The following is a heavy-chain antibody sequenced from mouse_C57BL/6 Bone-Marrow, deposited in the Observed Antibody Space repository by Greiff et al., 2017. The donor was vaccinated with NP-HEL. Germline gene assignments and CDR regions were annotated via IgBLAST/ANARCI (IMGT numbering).Heavy chain of an antibody. CDR3: ARTIYDGYFWYFDV. CDR1: GYTFTSYW. J-gene: IGHJ1*03. Sequence: QVQLQQPGTELVKPGASVKLSCKASGYTFTSYWMHWVKQRPGQGLEWIGNIIPSNGGTNYNEKFKSKATLTVDKSSSTAYMQLSSLTSEDSAVYYCARTIYDGYFWYFDVWGTGTTVTVSS. CDR2: IIPSNGGT. D-gene: IGHD2-3*01. V-gene: IGHV1-53*01.